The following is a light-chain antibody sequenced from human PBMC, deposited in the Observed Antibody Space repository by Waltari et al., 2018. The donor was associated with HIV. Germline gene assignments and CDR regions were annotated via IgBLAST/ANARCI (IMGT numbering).Light chain of an antibody. V-gene: IGLV3-19*01. CDR1: SVRSYS. Sequence: SSELAQDPSVSVALGQTVRITCQGDSVRSYSASRYQQKPGQAPVLVVYGENNRPSGIPDRFSGSTSGNTASLTIAGAQAEDEADYYCNSRDSSGHWFFGGGTKVTVL. CDR3: NSRDSSGHWF. J-gene: IGLJ3*02. CDR2: GEN.